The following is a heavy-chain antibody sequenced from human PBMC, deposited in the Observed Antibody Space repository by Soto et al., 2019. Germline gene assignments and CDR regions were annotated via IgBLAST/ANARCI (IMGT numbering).Heavy chain of an antibody. CDR3: AKSRGDSRTTYFSDY. Sequence: GGSLRLSCAASGFTFSSYSLSWLRQAPGKGLEWVSGISGSGQTTHYRDSVKGRFTISRDNFRNTLYLQVNSLRAEDTAIYFCAKSRGDSRTTYFSDYWGPGALVTVFS. V-gene: IGHV3-23*01. CDR2: ISGSGQTT. CDR1: GFTFSSYS. D-gene: IGHD4-4*01. J-gene: IGHJ4*02.